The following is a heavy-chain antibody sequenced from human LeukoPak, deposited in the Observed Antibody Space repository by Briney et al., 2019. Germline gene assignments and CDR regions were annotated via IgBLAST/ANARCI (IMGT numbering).Heavy chain of an antibody. Sequence: SETLSLTCAVYGGSFSGYYWSWIRQPPGKGLEWIGEINHSGSTNYNPSLKSRVTISVDTSKNQFSLKLSSVTAADTAVYYCARIGRINLTVTTFYYYYYMDVWGKGTTVTISS. CDR1: GGSFSGYY. CDR3: ARIGRINLTVTTFYYYYYMDV. V-gene: IGHV4-34*01. CDR2: INHSGST. J-gene: IGHJ6*03. D-gene: IGHD4-17*01.